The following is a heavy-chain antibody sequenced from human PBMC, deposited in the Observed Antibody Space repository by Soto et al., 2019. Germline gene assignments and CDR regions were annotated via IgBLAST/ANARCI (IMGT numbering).Heavy chain of an antibody. D-gene: IGHD2-15*01. V-gene: IGHV4-31*03. CDR3: ARSFGGGSCLDI. J-gene: IGHJ6*02. CDR2: IYYSGST. Sequence: SETLSLTCTVSGGSISSGGYYWSWIRQHPGKGLEWIGYIYYSGSTYYNPSLKSRVTISVDTSKNQFSLKLSSVTAADTAVYYCARSFGGGSCLDIWGQGTTVTVSS. CDR1: GGSISSGGYY.